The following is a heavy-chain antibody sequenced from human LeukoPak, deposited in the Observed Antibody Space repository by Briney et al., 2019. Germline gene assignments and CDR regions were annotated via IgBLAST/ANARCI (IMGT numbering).Heavy chain of an antibody. Sequence: RGSLRLSCAASGFTFSSYAMSWVRQAPGKGLEWVSAISGSGGSTYYADSVKGRFTISRDNSKNTLYLQMNSLRAEDTAVYYCGTEYYDFWSGYSTGGDYFDYWGQGTLVTVSS. V-gene: IGHV3-23*01. J-gene: IGHJ4*02. D-gene: IGHD3-3*01. CDR2: ISGSGGST. CDR1: GFTFSSYA. CDR3: GTEYYDFWSGYSTGGDYFDY.